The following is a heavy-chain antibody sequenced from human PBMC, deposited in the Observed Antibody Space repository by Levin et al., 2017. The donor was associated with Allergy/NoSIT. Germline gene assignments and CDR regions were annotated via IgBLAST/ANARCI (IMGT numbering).Heavy chain of an antibody. V-gene: IGHV4-59*01. Sequence: SETLSLTCTVSGGSISSYYWSWIRQPPGKGLEWIGYIYYSGSTNYNPSLKSRVTISVDTSKNQFSLKLSSVTAADTAVYYCAREREIVGAPIGWFDPWGQGTLVTVSS. D-gene: IGHD1-26*01. J-gene: IGHJ5*02. CDR1: GGSISSYY. CDR3: AREREIVGAPIGWFDP. CDR2: IYYSGST.